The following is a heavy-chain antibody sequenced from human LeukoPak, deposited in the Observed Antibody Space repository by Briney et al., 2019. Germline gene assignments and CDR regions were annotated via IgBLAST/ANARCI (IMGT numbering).Heavy chain of an antibody. V-gene: IGHV3-33*08. CDR2: IWYDGSNK. CDR1: GFTFSSYA. CDR3: AGDRATSYFDY. Sequence: PGGSLRLSCAASGFTFSSYAMSWARQAPGKGLEWVAFIWYDGSNKYYTDSVKGRFTISRDNSKNTLYLQMNSLRAEDTAVYYCAGDRATSYFDYWGQGALVTISS. J-gene: IGHJ4*02. D-gene: IGHD1-26*01.